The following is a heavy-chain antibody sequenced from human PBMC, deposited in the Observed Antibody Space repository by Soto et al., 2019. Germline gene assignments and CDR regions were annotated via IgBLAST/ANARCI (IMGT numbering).Heavy chain of an antibody. CDR3: ARALPPYYYGMDV. CDR2: IIPIFGTA. V-gene: IGHV1-69*01. CDR1: GGTFISYS. Sequence: VASVNVSCNSSGGTFISYSISWGRQAPGQGLEWMGGIIPIFGTANYAQKFQGRVTITADESTSTAYMELSSLRSEDTAVYYCARALPPYYYGMDVWGQGTTVTVS. J-gene: IGHJ6*02.